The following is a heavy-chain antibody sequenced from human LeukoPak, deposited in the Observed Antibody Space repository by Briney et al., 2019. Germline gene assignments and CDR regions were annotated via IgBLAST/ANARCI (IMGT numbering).Heavy chain of an antibody. CDR1: GFTFDDYG. CDR2: IIWNGGST. D-gene: IGHD3-3*01. Sequence: GGSLSLSCAASGFTFDDYGMSWVRQAPGKGLEWVSGIIWNGGSTGYADSVKGRFTISRDNAKNSLYLQMHSLRAEDTALYYCARVGRLERLTLYDYWGQGTLVTVSS. V-gene: IGHV3-20*04. J-gene: IGHJ4*02. CDR3: ARVGRLERLTLYDY.